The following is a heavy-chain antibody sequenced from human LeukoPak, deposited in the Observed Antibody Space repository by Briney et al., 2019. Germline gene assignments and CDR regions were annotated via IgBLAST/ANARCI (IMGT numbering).Heavy chain of an antibody. CDR2: IIPIFGTA. J-gene: IGHJ4*02. Sequence: ASVKVSCKASGGTFSSYAISWVRQAPGQGLEWMGGIIPIFGTANYAQKFQGRVTITADESTSTAYMELSSLRSEDTAVYYWARGMGASYDYGYRGGGLDYWGQGTLVTVSS. CDR3: ARGMGASYDYGYRGGGLDY. V-gene: IGHV1-69*13. D-gene: IGHD3-16*01. CDR1: GGTFSSYA.